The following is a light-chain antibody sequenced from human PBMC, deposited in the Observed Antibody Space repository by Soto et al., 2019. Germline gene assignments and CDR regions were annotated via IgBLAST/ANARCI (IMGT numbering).Light chain of an antibody. CDR2: GAS. CDR1: QSVSTSS. Sequence: EIVLSQTPGTLSLSPGARATLSCRASQSVSTSSLAWYQQKGGQAPRLLIHGASSRATGIPDRFSGSGSGTDFTLTISRLEPEDFAVYYCQQYGSSPRTFGQGTNVEVK. J-gene: IGKJ1*01. CDR3: QQYGSSPRT. V-gene: IGKV3-20*01.